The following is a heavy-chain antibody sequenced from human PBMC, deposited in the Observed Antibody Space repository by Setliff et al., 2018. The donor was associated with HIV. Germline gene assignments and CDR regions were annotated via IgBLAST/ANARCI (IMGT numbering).Heavy chain of an antibody. CDR2: INPSGGST. CDR1: GYTFSDYY. D-gene: IGHD2-15*01. Sequence: ASVKVSCKASGYTFSDYYLHWVRQAPGQGLEWMGRINPSGGSTSYAQKFQGRVTMTRNTSISTAYMELSSLRSDDTAVYYCARGLPDCSGGNCYPYRFDYWGQGTLVTVSS. V-gene: IGHV1-46*01. J-gene: IGHJ4*02. CDR3: ARGLPDCSGGNCYPYRFDY.